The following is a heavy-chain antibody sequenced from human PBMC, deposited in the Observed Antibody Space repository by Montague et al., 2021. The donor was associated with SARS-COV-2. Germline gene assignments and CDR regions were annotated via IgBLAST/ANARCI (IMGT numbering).Heavy chain of an antibody. D-gene: IGHD6-19*01. CDR1: GGSISSYY. Sequence: SETLSLTSTVSGGSISSYYWRWIRQPPGKGLEWIGYIFYSGNTNYNPSLKSRVTISIDTSKNQFSLKLRSVTAADTAVYYCARHPSYSSGWYDWFDPWGQGTLVTVSS. CDR2: IFYSGNT. CDR3: ARHPSYSSGWYDWFDP. V-gene: IGHV4-59*08. J-gene: IGHJ5*02.